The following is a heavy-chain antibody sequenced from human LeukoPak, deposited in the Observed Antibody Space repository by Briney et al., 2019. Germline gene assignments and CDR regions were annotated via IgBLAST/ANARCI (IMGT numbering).Heavy chain of an antibody. D-gene: IGHD5-12*01. Sequence: SETLSLTCTVSGGSISSGGYSWSWIRQPPGKGLEWIGYIYHGGSTYYNPSLKSRVTISVDRSKNQSSLKLSSVTAADTAVYYCARGFRLRGYAFDIWGQGTMVTVSS. CDR1: GGSISSGGYS. CDR2: IYHGGST. V-gene: IGHV4-30-2*01. J-gene: IGHJ3*02. CDR3: ARGFRLRGYAFDI.